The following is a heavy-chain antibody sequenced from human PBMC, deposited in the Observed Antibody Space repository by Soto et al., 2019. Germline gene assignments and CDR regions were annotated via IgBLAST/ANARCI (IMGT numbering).Heavy chain of an antibody. CDR2: INQDGSEK. J-gene: IGHJ4*02. V-gene: IGHV3-7*04. CDR1: ESTVSRDW. CDR3: SGAVGDAF. D-gene: IGHD1-26*01. Sequence: EVHLVESGGGLVQTGGSLRLSCAIFESTVSRDWMNWVRQAPGTGLEWVAHINQDGSEKYYVDSVKGRFTISRDNATKSLCLQMNALSPTNMAMYFCSGAVGDAFWCPGTLFTVSS.